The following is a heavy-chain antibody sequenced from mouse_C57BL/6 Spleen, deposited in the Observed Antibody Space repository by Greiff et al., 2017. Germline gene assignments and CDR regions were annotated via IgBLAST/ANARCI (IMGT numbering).Heavy chain of an antibody. V-gene: IGHV1-81*01. D-gene: IGHD1-1*01. CDR2: IYPRSGNT. CDR1: GYTFTSYG. Sequence: VQLQQSGAELARPGASVKLSCKASGYTFTSYGISWVKQRTGQGLEWIGEIYPRSGNTYYNEKFKGKATLTADKSSSTAYMELRSLTSEDSAVYFCARPHYYGSSYPYYFDYWGQGTTLTVSS. J-gene: IGHJ2*01. CDR3: ARPHYYGSSYPYYFDY.